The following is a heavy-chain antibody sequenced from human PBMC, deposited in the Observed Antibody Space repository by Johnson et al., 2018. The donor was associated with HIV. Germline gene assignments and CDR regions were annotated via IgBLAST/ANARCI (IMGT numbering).Heavy chain of an antibody. J-gene: IGHJ3*02. CDR2: ISYDGSNK. D-gene: IGHD5-24*01. CDR1: GFTFSSYA. V-gene: IGHV3-30*04. Sequence: QVQLVESGGGVVQPGRSLRLSCAASGFTFSSYAMHWVRQAPGKGLEWVAVISYDGSNKYYADSVKGRFTISRDNSKNTLYLQMNSLRAEDTAVYYCARGMARIAVDIWGQVTMVTVSS. CDR3: ARGMARIAVDI.